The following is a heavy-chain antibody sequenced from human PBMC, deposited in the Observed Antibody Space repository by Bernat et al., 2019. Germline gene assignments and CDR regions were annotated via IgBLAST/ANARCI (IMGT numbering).Heavy chain of an antibody. D-gene: IGHD6-19*01. J-gene: IGHJ3*02. CDR2: IWYDGSNK. V-gene: IGHV3-33*01. CDR3: ARGPDSSGWYGDAFDI. Sequence: QVQLVESGGGVVQPGRSLRLSCAASGFTFSSYGMHWVRQAPGKGLEWVAVIWYDGSNKYYADSVKGRFTISRDNSKNTLYLQMNSLRAEVTAVYYCARGPDSSGWYGDAFDIWGQGTMVTVSS. CDR1: GFTFSSYG.